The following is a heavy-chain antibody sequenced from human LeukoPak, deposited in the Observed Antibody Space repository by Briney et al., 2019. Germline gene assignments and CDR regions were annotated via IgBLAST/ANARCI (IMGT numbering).Heavy chain of an antibody. J-gene: IGHJ6*02. CDR3: ARGSDSSSWPYYYYGMDV. Sequence: SETLSLTCTVSGGPISSYYWSWIRQPPGKGLGWIGYIYYSGSTNYNPSLKSRVTISVDTSKNQSSLKLSSVTAADTAVYYCARGSDSSSWPYYYYGMDVWGQGTTVTVSS. CDR1: GGPISSYY. V-gene: IGHV4-59*08. CDR2: IYYSGST. D-gene: IGHD6-13*01.